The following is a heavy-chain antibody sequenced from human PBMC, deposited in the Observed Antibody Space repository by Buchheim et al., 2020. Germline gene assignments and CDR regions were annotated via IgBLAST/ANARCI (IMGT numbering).Heavy chain of an antibody. CDR3: AYLMGYGNSLFDY. Sequence: QVQLVESGGGVVQPGRSLRLSCAASGFTFSSYCMHWVRQAPGKGLEWVAVISYDGSNKYYADSVKGRFTISRDNSKNTLYLQMNSLRAEDTAVYYCAYLMGYGNSLFDYWGQGTL. V-gene: IGHV3-30*03. D-gene: IGHD2-8*01. CDR1: GFTFSSYC. J-gene: IGHJ4*02. CDR2: ISYDGSNK.